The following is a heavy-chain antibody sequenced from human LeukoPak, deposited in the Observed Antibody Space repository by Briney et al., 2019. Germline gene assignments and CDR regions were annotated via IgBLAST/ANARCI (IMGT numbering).Heavy chain of an antibody. V-gene: IGHV1-3*01. CDR1: GYTFTSYA. J-gene: IGHJ5*02. CDR3: ARGGNWNYHWFDP. Sequence: ASVKVSCKASGYTFTSYAMHWMRQAPGQRLEWMGWINAGNGNTKYSQNFQGRVTITRDTSASTAYMELSSLRSEDTAVYYCARGGNWNYHWFDPWGQGTLVTVPS. D-gene: IGHD1-7*01. CDR2: INAGNGNT.